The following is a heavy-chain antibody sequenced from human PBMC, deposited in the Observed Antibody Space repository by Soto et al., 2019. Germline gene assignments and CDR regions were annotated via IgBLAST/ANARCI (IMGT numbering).Heavy chain of an antibody. V-gene: IGHV3-21*01. D-gene: IGHD3-3*01. CDR3: ARGERITIFGVVIHDAFDI. Sequence: GGLRLSCAASGFTFSSYSMNWVRQAPGKGLEWVSSISSSSSYIYYADSVKGRFTISRDNAKNSLYLQMNSLRAEDTAVYYCARGERITIFGVVIHDAFDIWGQGTMVTVSS. J-gene: IGHJ3*02. CDR2: ISSSSSYI. CDR1: GFTFSSYS.